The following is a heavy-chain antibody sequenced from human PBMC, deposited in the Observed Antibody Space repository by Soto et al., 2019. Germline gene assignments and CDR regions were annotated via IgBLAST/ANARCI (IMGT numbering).Heavy chain of an antibody. J-gene: IGHJ6*02. CDR2: ISYDGSNK. Sequence: GGSLRLSCAASGFTFSSYWMHWVRQAPGKGLEWVAVISYDGSNKYYADSVKGRFTISRDNSKNTLYLQMNSLRAEDTAVYYCAREYCGGDCYPPGNYYYGMDVWGQGTTVTVSS. CDR1: GFTFSSYW. V-gene: IGHV3-30-3*01. CDR3: AREYCGGDCYPPGNYYYGMDV. D-gene: IGHD2-21*02.